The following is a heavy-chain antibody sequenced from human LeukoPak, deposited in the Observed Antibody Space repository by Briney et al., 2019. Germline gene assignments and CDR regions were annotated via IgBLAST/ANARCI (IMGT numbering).Heavy chain of an antibody. Sequence: EKVPYKYCYYSFACCGKSGVIQAAAQALERKGWISAYSGNANYAQKVQGRVTVTTDTSTSTAYMELTCLTSDDTAVYYCARASRYYPSGSLHFDSWSQGTPVTVPS. CDR2: ISAYSGNA. V-gene: IGHV1-18*01. J-gene: IGHJ4*02. D-gene: IGHD3-10*01. CDR3: ARASRYYPSGSLHFDS. CDR1: YYSFACCG.